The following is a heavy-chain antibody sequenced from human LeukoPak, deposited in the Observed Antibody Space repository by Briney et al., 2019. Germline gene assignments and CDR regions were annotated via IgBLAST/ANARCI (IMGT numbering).Heavy chain of an antibody. CDR3: ARDREAYYDSSGYYLPADY. V-gene: IGHV3-30*03. CDR2: ISYDGSNK. CDR1: GFTFRSYG. J-gene: IGHJ4*02. D-gene: IGHD3-22*01. Sequence: PGGSLRLSCAASGFTFRSYGMHWVGQAPAKGLDWVAVISYDGSNKYYADSVKGPFTISRDNSKNTLYLQMNSLRAEDTAVYYCARDREAYYDSSGYYLPADYWGQGTLVTVSS.